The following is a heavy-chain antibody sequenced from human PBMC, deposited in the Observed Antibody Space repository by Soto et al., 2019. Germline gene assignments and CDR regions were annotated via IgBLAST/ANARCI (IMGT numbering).Heavy chain of an antibody. CDR3: ARRSSGWYFDY. CDR2: MSGSGGST. CDR1: GFTFSSYA. J-gene: IGHJ4*02. Sequence: EVPLLESGGGLVQPGGSLRLSCAASGFTFSSYAMSWVRQAPGKGLERVPAMSGSGGSTNYPDSVKGRFTISRDNSKNTLYLQMNSLRAEDTAVYYCARRSSGWYFDYWGQGTLVTVSS. V-gene: IGHV3-23*01. D-gene: IGHD6-19*01.